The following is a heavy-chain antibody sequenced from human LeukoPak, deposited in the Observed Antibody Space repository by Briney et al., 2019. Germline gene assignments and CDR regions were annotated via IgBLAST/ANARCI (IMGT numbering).Heavy chain of an antibody. J-gene: IGHJ5*02. Sequence: SETLPLTCTVSGGSISSYYWSWIRQPPGKGLEWIGYIYYSGSTNYNPSLKSRVTISVDTSKNQFSLKLSSVTAADTAVYYCARSPDYGSGSYYNFDPWGQGTLVNVSS. V-gene: IGHV4-59*01. CDR3: ARSPDYGSGSYYNFDP. CDR2: IYYSGST. CDR1: GGSISSYY. D-gene: IGHD3-10*01.